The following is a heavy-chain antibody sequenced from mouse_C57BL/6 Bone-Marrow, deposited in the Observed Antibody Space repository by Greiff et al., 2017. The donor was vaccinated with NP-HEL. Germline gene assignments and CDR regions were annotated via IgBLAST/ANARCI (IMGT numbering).Heavy chain of an antibody. CDR3: ALITTVDYYAMDY. V-gene: IGHV1-61*01. Sequence: QVQLQQPGAELVRPGSSVKLSCKASGYTFTSYWMDWVKQRPGQGLEWIGNIYPSDSETHYTQKFKDKATFTVDKSSSTAYMQLSSLTSEDSAVYYCALITTVDYYAMDYWGQGTSVTVSS. CDR2: IYPSDSET. CDR1: GYTFTSYW. J-gene: IGHJ4*01. D-gene: IGHD1-1*01.